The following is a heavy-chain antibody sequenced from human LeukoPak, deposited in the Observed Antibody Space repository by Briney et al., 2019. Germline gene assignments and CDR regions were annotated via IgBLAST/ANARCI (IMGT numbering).Heavy chain of an antibody. V-gene: IGHV3-23*01. J-gene: IGHJ4*02. CDR1: GFTFNNYA. Sequence: GGSLRLSCAASGFTFNNYAMSWVRQAPGKGLEWVSAISGSGGSIYYADSVKGRFTISGDNSKNTLYLQMNSLRAEDTALYYCASLDYFDSSDYVDDWGQGTLVTVSS. D-gene: IGHD3-22*01. CDR2: ISGSGGSI. CDR3: ASLDYFDSSDYVDD.